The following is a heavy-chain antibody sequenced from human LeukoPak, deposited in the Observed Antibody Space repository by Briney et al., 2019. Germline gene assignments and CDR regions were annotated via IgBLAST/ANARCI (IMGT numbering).Heavy chain of an antibody. J-gene: IGHJ4*02. CDR3: ARHPPYGSRNWGAYYFDS. CDR2: IYHSGST. D-gene: IGHD3-10*01. V-gene: IGHV4-38-2*01. Sequence: SETLSLTCAVSGYSISSGYYWGWIRQPPGKGLEWIGSIYHSGSTYYNPPLKSRVTISVDTSHNQFSLKLNSVTAADTALYYCARHPPYGSRNWGAYYFDSWGQGTLVTVSS. CDR1: GYSISSGYY.